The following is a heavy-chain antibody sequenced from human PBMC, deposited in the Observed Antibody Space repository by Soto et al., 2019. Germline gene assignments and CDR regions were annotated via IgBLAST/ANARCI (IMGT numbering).Heavy chain of an antibody. CDR2: ISSNGGST. CDR1: GFTFSSYA. D-gene: IGHD5-12*01. J-gene: IGHJ4*02. Sequence: EVQLVESGGGLVQPGGSQRLSCAASGFTFSSYAMHWVRQAPGKGLEYVSVISSNGGSTDYANSVKGRFTISRDNSKNTLYLQMGSLIAEDMAVYYCAICCRGYSGYDLGYWGQGTLVTVSS. CDR3: AICCRGYSGYDLGY. V-gene: IGHV3-64*01.